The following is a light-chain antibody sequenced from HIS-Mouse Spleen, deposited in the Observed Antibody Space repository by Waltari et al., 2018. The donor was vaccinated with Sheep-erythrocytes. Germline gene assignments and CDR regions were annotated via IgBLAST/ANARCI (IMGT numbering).Light chain of an antibody. CDR2: EGS. CDR3: CSYAGSSTPWV. Sequence: QSALTPPASVSGSPGQSITISCPRTRSDVGSYNLLSWYRQHPGKAPKLMIYEGSKRPSGVSNRFSGSKSGNTASLTISGLQAEDEADYYCCSYAGSSTPWVFGGGTKLTVL. V-gene: IGLV2-23*01. CDR1: RSDVGSYNL. J-gene: IGLJ3*02.